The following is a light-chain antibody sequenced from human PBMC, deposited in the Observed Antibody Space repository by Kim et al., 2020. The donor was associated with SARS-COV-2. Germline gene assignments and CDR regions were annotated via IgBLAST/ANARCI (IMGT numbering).Light chain of an antibody. Sequence: PGERATLSCRASQSLSSNVLAWYQHKPGQAPRLLIDGASSRATGIPDRFSGSGSETDFTLTIARLEPEDFAVYYCQQYGSSPFTFGGGTKVDIK. V-gene: IGKV3-20*01. CDR3: QQYGSSPFT. CDR1: QSLSSNV. J-gene: IGKJ4*01. CDR2: GAS.